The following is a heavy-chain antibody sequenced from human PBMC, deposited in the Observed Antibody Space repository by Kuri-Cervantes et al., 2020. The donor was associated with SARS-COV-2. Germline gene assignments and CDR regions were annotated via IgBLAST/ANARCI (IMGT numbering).Heavy chain of an antibody. J-gene: IGHJ6*02. CDR3: AREMVRGVTEWPYYYGMDV. D-gene: IGHD3-10*01. V-gene: IGHV1-69*13. CDR2: IIPIFGTA. CDR1: GGTFSSYA. Sequence: SVKVSCKASGGTFSSYAISWVRQAPGQGLEWMGGIIPIFGTANYAQKFQGRVTITADESTSTAYMELSSLRSEDTAVYYCAREMVRGVTEWPYYYGMDVWGQGTTVTVYS.